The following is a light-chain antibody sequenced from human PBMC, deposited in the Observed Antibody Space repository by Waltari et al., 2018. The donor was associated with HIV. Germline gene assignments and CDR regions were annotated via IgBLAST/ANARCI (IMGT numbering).Light chain of an antibody. V-gene: IGLV2-23*02. Sequence: QSALTQPASVSGSPGQSITISCSGTSSDLGSYNLVSWYQQDPGKVPKLMIYDVNKRPSGVSNRFSGSKSGNTASLTISGLQAEDEADYYCCSYAGSNSWVFGGGTKLTVL. J-gene: IGLJ3*02. CDR1: SSDLGSYNL. CDR3: CSYAGSNSWV. CDR2: DVN.